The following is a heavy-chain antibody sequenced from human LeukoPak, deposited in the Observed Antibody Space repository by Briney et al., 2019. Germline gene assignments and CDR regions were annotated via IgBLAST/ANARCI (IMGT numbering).Heavy chain of an antibody. CDR1: GFTFSFYW. Sequence: PGGSLRLSCAASGFTFSFYWMSWVRQAPGKGLEWVANIKRDGSEKYYVDSVKGRFTMSRDNAKNSLYLQMTSLRAEDTAVYYCATDDNSGSDYWGQGTLVTVSS. CDR2: IKRDGSEK. V-gene: IGHV3-7*01. J-gene: IGHJ4*02. CDR3: ATDDNSGSDY. D-gene: IGHD3-22*01.